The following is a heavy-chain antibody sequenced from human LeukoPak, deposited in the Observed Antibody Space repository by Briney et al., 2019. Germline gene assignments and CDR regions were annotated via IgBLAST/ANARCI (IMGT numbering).Heavy chain of an antibody. CDR2: ISAYNGNT. CDR3: ARGYYDSSGPSWANYYYYGMDV. CDR1: GYTFTSYG. J-gene: IGHJ6*02. Sequence: ASVKVSCKASGYTFTSYGISWVRQAPGQGLEWMGWISAYNGNTNYAQKLQGRVTTTTDTSTSTAYMELRSLRSDDTAVYYCARGYYDSSGPSWANYYYYGMDVWGQGTTVTVSS. D-gene: IGHD3-22*01. V-gene: IGHV1-18*01.